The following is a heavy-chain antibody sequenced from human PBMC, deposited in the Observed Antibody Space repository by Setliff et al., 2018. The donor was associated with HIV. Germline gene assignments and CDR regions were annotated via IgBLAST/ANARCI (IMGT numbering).Heavy chain of an antibody. CDR3: AISIVGVTSEMY. J-gene: IGHJ4*02. D-gene: IGHD2-21*02. V-gene: IGHV4-38-2*02. CDR1: GDSISSDFY. Sequence: SETLSLTCTVSGDSISSDFYWGWIRQPPGKGLEWIGSIYHSGNTYYNPSLKSRVTVSVDTSKTQYSLKMISVTAADTAMYYCAISIVGVTSEMYWAQGTLVTVSS. CDR2: IYHSGNT.